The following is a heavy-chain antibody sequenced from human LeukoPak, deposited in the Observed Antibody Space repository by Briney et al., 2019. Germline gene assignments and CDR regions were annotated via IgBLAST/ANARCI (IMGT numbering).Heavy chain of an antibody. CDR1: GYTFTSYG. J-gene: IGHJ4*02. Sequence: ASVKVSCKASGYTFTSYGISWVRQAPGQGLEWMGWTSAYNGNTNYAQKLQGRVTMTTDTSTSTAYMELRSPRSDDTAVYYCARDSGIVVVVAATSGGDYWGQGTLVTVSS. CDR2: TSAYNGNT. V-gene: IGHV1-18*01. D-gene: IGHD2-15*01. CDR3: ARDSGIVVVVAATSGGDY.